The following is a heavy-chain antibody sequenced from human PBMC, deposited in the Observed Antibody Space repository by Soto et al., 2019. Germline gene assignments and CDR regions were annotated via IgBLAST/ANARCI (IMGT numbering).Heavy chain of an antibody. Sequence: EVQLVESGGGLVQPGGSLKLSCAASGFTFSGSAMHWVRQASGKGLEWVGRIRSKANSYATAYAASVKGRFTISRDDSKNTLYLQMNSLRAADTAVYYCAKDHGYAGGWHTPYYFDSWGQGTLVTVSS. J-gene: IGHJ4*02. CDR3: AKDHGYAGGWHTPYYFDS. CDR2: IRSKANSYAT. V-gene: IGHV3-73*02. D-gene: IGHD6-19*01. CDR1: GFTFSGSA.